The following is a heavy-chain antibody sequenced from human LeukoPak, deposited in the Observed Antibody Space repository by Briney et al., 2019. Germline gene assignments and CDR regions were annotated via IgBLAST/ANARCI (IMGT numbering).Heavy chain of an antibody. J-gene: IGHJ6*02. CDR1: GGSISSYY. CDR3: AREYDFWSGRLYYYYGMDV. V-gene: IGHV4-4*07. D-gene: IGHD3-3*01. CDR2: IYTSGST. Sequence: PSETLSLTCTVSGGSISSYYWSWIRQPAGKGLEWIGRIYTSGSTNYNPSLKSRVTMSVDTSKNQFSLKLSSVTAADTAVYYCAREYDFWSGRLYYYYGMDVWGQGTTVTVSS.